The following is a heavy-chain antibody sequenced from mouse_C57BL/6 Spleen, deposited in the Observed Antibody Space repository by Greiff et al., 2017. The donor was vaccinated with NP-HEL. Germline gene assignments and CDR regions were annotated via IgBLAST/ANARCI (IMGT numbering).Heavy chain of an antibody. CDR2: INPNNGGT. CDR3: ASYYGIAY. Sequence: EVMLVESGPELVKPGASVKMSCKASGYTFTDYNMHWVKQSHGKSLEWIGYINPNNGGTSYNQKFKGKATLTVNKSSSTAYMELRSLTSEDSAVYYCASYYGIAYWGQGTLVTVSA. V-gene: IGHV1-22*01. J-gene: IGHJ3*01. D-gene: IGHD1-1*01. CDR1: GYTFTDYN.